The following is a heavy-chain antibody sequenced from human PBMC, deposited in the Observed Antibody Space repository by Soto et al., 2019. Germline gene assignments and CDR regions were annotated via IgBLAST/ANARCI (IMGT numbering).Heavy chain of an antibody. CDR1: GYTFSDYF. J-gene: IGHJ6*02. D-gene: IGHD2-15*01. Sequence: QVQLVQSGAEVRKSGASVKVSCKASGYTFSDYFIQWLRQAPGQGLEWVAWINPKTAATNYAKKFQDRVTVTSDTSFSPAYLELTSLRPDDTALYYCARIKWCLDYYSGMDVWGQGSAVSVSS. V-gene: IGHV1-2*02. CDR3: ARIKWCLDYYSGMDV. CDR2: INPKTAAT.